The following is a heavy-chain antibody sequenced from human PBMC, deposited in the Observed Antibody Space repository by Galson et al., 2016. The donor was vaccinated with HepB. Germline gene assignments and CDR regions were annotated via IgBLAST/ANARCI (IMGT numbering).Heavy chain of an antibody. D-gene: IGHD6-19*01. J-gene: IGHJ4*02. CDR1: GFTFNKHP. Sequence: SLRLSCAASGFTFNKHPMFWVRQAPGKGLEWVAVISYDGNNKYYAASVKGRFTISRDSSQNTLYLQMNSLRTEDTAVYFCARKSMAGPRSYFDYWGQGTLVTVSS. CDR3: ARKSMAGPRSYFDY. V-gene: IGHV3-30*03. CDR2: ISYDGNNK.